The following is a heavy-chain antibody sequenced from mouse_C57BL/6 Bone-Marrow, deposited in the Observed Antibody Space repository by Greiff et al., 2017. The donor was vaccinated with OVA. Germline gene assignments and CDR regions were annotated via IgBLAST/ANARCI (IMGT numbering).Heavy chain of an antibody. CDR2: IYPGSGST. CDR1: GYTFTSYW. D-gene: IGHD1-1*01. CDR3: AREDYSYGSSPFDY. J-gene: IGHJ2*01. V-gene: IGHV1-55*01. Sequence: QVQLQQPGAELVKPGASVKMSCKASGYTFTSYWITWVKQRPGQGLEWIGDIYPGSGSTNYNEKFKSKATLTVDTSSSTAYMQLSSLTSEDSAVYYCAREDYSYGSSPFDYWGQGTTLTVSS.